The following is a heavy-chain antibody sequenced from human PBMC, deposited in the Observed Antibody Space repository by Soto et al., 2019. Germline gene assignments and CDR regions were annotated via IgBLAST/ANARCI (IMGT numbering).Heavy chain of an antibody. V-gene: IGHV3-23*01. D-gene: IGHD2-15*01. J-gene: IGHJ4*02. CDR1: GFTFINYA. CDR2: ISGSGGRT. CDR3: AKAGLYGSGGSCYSGGDY. Sequence: EVQLLESGGGLVQPGGSLRLSCAASGFTFINYAMSCVRQAPGKGLEWVSGISGSGGRTHYADSVKGRFTISRDNSKYTLYLQMTSLRVEDTAVNYWAKAGLYGSGGSCYSGGDYWGQGTLVTVFS.